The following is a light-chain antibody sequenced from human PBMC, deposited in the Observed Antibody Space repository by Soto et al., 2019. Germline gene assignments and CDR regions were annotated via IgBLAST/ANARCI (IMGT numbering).Light chain of an antibody. CDR1: SSDVGGYNY. J-gene: IGLJ1*01. CDR2: DVS. V-gene: IGLV2-14*01. CDR3: SSYTSSSTQV. Sequence: QSALTQPASVSGSPGQSITISCTGTSSDVGGYNYVSWYQQHRGKAPKLMFYDVSNRPAGVTNRFSGSKSGNTASLTISGHQAEDEADYYCSSYTSSSTQVFGTGTKVTVL.